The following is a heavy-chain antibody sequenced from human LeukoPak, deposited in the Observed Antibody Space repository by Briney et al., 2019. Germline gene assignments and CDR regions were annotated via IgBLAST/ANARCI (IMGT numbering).Heavy chain of an antibody. CDR2: IYYSGST. CDR1: GGSISSGDYY. J-gene: IGHJ6*02. CDR3: ARGKYYDILTGNYYYGMDV. Sequence: KPSETLSLTCTVSGGSISSGDYYWSWIRQPPGKGLEWIGYIYYSGSTYYNPSLKSRVTISVDTSKNQFSLKLSSVTAADTAVYYCARGKYYDILTGNYYYGMDVWGQGTTVTVSS. D-gene: IGHD3-9*01. V-gene: IGHV4-30-4*01.